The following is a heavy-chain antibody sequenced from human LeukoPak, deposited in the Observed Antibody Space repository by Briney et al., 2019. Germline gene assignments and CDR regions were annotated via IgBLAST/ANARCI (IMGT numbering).Heavy chain of an antibody. Sequence: QSGGSLRLSCAASGFTFSSYSMNWVRQAPGKGLEWVSYISSSSNTIYYADSVKGRFTISRDNAKNSLFLQMNSLRDEDTSAYYWARAVTVVTREGLVFDYWGQGTLVTVSS. CDR1: GFTFSSYS. J-gene: IGHJ4*02. D-gene: IGHD2-21*02. CDR2: ISSSSNTI. V-gene: IGHV3-48*02. CDR3: ARAVTVVTREGLVFDY.